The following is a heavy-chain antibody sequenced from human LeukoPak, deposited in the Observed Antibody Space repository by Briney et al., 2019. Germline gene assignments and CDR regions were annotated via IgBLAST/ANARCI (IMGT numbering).Heavy chain of an antibody. Sequence: PSETLSLTCAVYGGSFSSYYWSWIRQPPGKGLEWIGEINHSRSTSYNPSLKSRVTISVDTSKNQFSLRLSSVTAADTAVYYCARGIFGQLVHSYFYHYMDVWARGATVTVSS. J-gene: IGHJ6*03. V-gene: IGHV4-34*01. CDR1: GGSFSSYY. CDR2: INHSRST. D-gene: IGHD6-6*01. CDR3: ARGIFGQLVHSYFYHYMDV.